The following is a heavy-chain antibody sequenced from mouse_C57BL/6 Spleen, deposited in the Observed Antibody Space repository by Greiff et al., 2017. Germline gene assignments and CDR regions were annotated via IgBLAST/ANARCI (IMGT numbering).Heavy chain of an antibody. D-gene: IGHD4-1*02. CDR1: GYTFTSYG. CDR2: IYPRSGNT. Sequence: VQLQESGAELARPGASVKLSCKASGYTFTSYGISWVKQRTGQGLEWIGEIYPRSGNTYYNEKFKGKATLTADKSSSTEYMELRRLTSEDSAVYFCARESTGPAWFAYWGQGTLVTVSA. V-gene: IGHV1-81*01. CDR3: ARESTGPAWFAY. J-gene: IGHJ3*01.